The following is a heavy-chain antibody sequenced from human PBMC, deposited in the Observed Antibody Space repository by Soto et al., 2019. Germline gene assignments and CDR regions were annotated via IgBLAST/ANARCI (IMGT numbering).Heavy chain of an antibody. CDR1: GFSLTTGGVA. Sequence: QITLKESGPTLVKPTQTLTLTCTFSGFSLTTGGVAVGWIRQPPGKALEWLALIYWDDAKRYSPSLKSRLSITMDTSKNQVVLTMTNMDPVDTATYYCAHSVCSGADCYSRWDFDLWGRGTLITVSS. CDR3: AHSVCSGADCYSRWDFDL. CDR2: IYWDDAK. V-gene: IGHV2-5*02. J-gene: IGHJ2*01. D-gene: IGHD2-15*01.